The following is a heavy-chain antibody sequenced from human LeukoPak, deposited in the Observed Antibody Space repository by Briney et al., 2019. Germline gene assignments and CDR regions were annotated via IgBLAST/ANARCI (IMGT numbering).Heavy chain of an antibody. V-gene: IGHV1-69*13. J-gene: IGHJ4*02. Sequence: SVKVSCKASGGTFSSYAISWVRQAPGQGLEWMGGIIPIFGTANYAQKFQGRVTITADESTSTAYMELSSLRSEDTAVYYCARDYYDSSGYYAEFDYWGQGTLVTVSS. CDR1: GGTFSSYA. D-gene: IGHD3-22*01. CDR3: ARDYYDSSGYYAEFDY. CDR2: IIPIFGTA.